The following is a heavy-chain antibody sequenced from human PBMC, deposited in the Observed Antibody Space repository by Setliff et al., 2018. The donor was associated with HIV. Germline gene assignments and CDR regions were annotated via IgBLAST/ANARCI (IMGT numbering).Heavy chain of an antibody. CDR2: IDWDDDK. Sequence: SGPTLVNPTQTLPLTCTFSGFSLRTSGMCVSWIRQPPGKALEWLARIDWDDDKYYSTSLKTRLTISKDTSKNQVVLKMPNMDPADTAAYYCARMISSSPYFDYWGQGTVVTVSS. V-gene: IGHV2-70*11. CDR1: GFSLRTSGMC. J-gene: IGHJ4*02. CDR3: ARMISSSPYFDY.